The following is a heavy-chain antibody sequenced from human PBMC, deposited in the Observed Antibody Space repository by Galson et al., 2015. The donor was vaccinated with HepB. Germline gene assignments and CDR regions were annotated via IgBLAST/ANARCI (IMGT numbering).Heavy chain of an antibody. D-gene: IGHD3-10*01. J-gene: IGHJ6*02. Sequence: CAISGDSVSRDTVGWNWIRQSPSRGLEWLGRAYYRSKWDSDYAISVKSRIILNADSSTNQFFLQLNSVIPEDTAVYYCTRVAHLGRGMNVWGQGTTVTVSS. CDR3: TRVAHLGRGMNV. V-gene: IGHV6-1*01. CDR2: AYYRSKWDS. CDR1: GDSVSRDTVG.